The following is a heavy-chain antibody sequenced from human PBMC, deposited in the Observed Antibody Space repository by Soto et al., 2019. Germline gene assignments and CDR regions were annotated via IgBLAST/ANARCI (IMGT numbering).Heavy chain of an antibody. J-gene: IGHJ5*02. Sequence: QVQLLESGPGLVKPSETLSHICTVSGGSIRSSHWWSWVRQPPGKGLERIGEIYHSGSTNLDPSLKSRVTLSVDKSKNQFSLKLTSVTAADTAVYYCARDKATVGGYNLYDPWGQGILVTVSS. V-gene: IGHV4-4*02. CDR2: IYHSGST. D-gene: IGHD3-16*01. CDR1: GGSIRSSHW. CDR3: ARDKATVGGYNLYDP.